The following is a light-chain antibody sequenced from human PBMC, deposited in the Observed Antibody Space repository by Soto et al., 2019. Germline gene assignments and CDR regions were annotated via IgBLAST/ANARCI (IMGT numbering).Light chain of an antibody. CDR2: DAS. CDR1: QTVRNNY. V-gene: IGKV3-20*01. CDR3: QQFSGYPLT. J-gene: IGKJ4*01. Sequence: EFVLTQSPGTLSLSPGERATLSCRASQTVRNNYLAWCQQKPGQAPRLLIYDASSRATGIPDRFSGGGSGTDFTLTISRLEPEDFAVYYCQQFSGYPLTFGGGTKVDIK.